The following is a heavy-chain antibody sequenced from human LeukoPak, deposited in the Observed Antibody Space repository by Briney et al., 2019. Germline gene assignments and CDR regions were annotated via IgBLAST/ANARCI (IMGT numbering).Heavy chain of an antibody. D-gene: IGHD3-10*01. CDR2: IYSGGST. Sequence: GGSLRLSCAASGFTVSSNYMSWVRQAPGKGLEWVSVIYSGGSTYYADSVKGRFTISRDNSKNTLYLQMNSLRAEDTAVYYCASTLWFGEFFDYWGQGTLVTVSS. CDR3: ASTLWFGEFFDY. CDR1: GFTVSSNY. V-gene: IGHV3-53*01. J-gene: IGHJ4*02.